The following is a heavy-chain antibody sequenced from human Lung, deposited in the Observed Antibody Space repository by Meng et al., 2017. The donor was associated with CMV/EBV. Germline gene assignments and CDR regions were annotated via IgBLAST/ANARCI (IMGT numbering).Heavy chain of an antibody. Sequence: SCTASGFTFDDFSMHWVRQSPGEGLEWVSGISGNTGFIGYADSVKGRFTISRDNAKKTLSLQINTLRAADTALYYCTKGGGERVTFDAMDVWGQGXTVTVSS. V-gene: IGHV3-9*01. CDR1: GFTFDDFS. D-gene: IGHD2-21*02. CDR2: ISGNTGFI. CDR3: TKGGGERVTFDAMDV. J-gene: IGHJ6*02.